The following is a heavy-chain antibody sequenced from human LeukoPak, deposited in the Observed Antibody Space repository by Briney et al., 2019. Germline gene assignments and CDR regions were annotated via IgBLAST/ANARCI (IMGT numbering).Heavy chain of an antibody. D-gene: IGHD2-2*01. V-gene: IGHV3-73*01. CDR2: IRNKANSYAT. J-gene: IGHJ4*02. Sequence: QTGGSLRLSCAASGFTFSGSSMHWVRQASGKGLEWVGRIRNKANSYATTYGASVKGRFTISRDNSKNMLYLQMNSLRVEDTAVYYCAKDKPVVPLRYWGQGTLVTASS. CDR1: GFTFSGSS. CDR3: AKDKPVVPLRY.